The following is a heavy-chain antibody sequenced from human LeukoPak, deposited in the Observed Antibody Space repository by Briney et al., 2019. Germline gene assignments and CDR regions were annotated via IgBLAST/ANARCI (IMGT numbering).Heavy chain of an antibody. D-gene: IGHD6-19*01. J-gene: IGHJ4*02. CDR1: GGSIESSSYY. Sequence: ASETLSLTCTVSGGSIESSSYYWGWIRQPPGKGLEWIANIYYSGTTYYNPSLKSRVTTSVDTSKNHFSLRLNSVTAADTAVYYCARQGSGWSGAFDFWGQGTLITVSS. CDR3: ARQGSGWSGAFDF. V-gene: IGHV4-39*01. CDR2: IYYSGTT.